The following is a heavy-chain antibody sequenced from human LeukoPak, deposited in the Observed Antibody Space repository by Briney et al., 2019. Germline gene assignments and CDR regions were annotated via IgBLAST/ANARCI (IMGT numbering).Heavy chain of an antibody. CDR1: GGTFSSYA. J-gene: IGHJ4*02. Sequence: ASVKVSCKASGGTFSSYAISWVRQAPGQGLEWMGGIIPIFGTANYAQKFQGRVTITADESTSTAYMELSSLRSEDTAVYYCARRLDYDRPYDYWGQGTLVTVSS. CDR3: ARRLDYDRPYDY. D-gene: IGHD4-17*01. CDR2: IIPIFGTA. V-gene: IGHV1-69*13.